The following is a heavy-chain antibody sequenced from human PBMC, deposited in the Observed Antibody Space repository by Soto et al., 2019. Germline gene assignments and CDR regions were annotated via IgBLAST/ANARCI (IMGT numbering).Heavy chain of an antibody. D-gene: IGHD4-4*01. CDR2: IYYSGST. V-gene: IGHV4-61*08. Sequence: SETLSLTCTVSGGSVSSDAYFWSWIRQPPGKGLEWIGYIYYSGSTNYNPSLKSRVTISLETSKNQFSLKLHSVTAADTAVYYCVRQGLQDDPKGFDPWGQGTLVTVSS. J-gene: IGHJ5*02. CDR3: VRQGLQDDPKGFDP. CDR1: GGSVSSDAYF.